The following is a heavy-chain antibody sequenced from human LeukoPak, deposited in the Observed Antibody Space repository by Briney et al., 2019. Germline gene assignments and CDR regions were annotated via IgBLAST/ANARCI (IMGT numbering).Heavy chain of an antibody. V-gene: IGHV4-59*01. Sequence: SETLSLTCTVSGGSTTNYYWSWIRQPPGKGLEWIGYIYYSGNTNRNPSLKSRVTISVDTSNNQFSLNLSSVTAADTAVYYCARGPTRYYFDYWGQGTLVTVSS. CDR2: IYYSGNT. J-gene: IGHJ4*02. CDR3: ARGPTRYYFDY. CDR1: GGSTTNYY.